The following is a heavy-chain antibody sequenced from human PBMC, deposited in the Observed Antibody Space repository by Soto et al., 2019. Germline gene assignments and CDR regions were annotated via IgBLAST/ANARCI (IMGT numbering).Heavy chain of an antibody. CDR2: ISGNGEII. V-gene: IGHV3-11*01. D-gene: IGHD4-17*01. J-gene: IGHJ4*02. CDR3: ARDVDADFRTDFDY. Sequence: GGSLRLSCAASGFTFSDYYIHWIRRAPGKGLEWISYISGNGEIIQYAASARGRFTISRNNAENSVYLEMDSLRAEDTALYYCARDVDADFRTDFDYWGRGTLVTVSS. CDR1: GFTFSDYY.